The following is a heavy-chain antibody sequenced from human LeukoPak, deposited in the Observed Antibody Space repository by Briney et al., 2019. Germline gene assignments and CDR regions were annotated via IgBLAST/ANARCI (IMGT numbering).Heavy chain of an antibody. CDR1: GYTFTGYY. Sequence: ASVKVSCKASGYTFTGYYMHWVRQAPGQGLEWMGWINPNSGGTNYAQKFQGRVTMTRDTSISTAYMELSRLRSDDTAVYYCARDRVVVVTANLYYYYMDVWGKGTTVTVSS. CDR2: INPNSGGT. CDR3: ARDRVVVVTANLYYYYMDV. V-gene: IGHV1-2*02. J-gene: IGHJ6*03. D-gene: IGHD2-21*02.